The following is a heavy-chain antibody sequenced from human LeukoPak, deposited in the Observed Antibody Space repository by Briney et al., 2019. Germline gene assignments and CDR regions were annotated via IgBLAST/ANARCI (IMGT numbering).Heavy chain of an antibody. D-gene: IGHD6-19*01. J-gene: IGHJ4*02. V-gene: IGHV4-59*01. CDR1: GGPISGYY. CDR2: IYSTGST. Sequence: SETLSLTCTVSGGPISGYYWKWIRQPPGKGLEWIGYIYSTGSTNYNPSLKSRVTISIDTSKNQFSQKLSSVTAADTAVYYCARGGSSGWFLDYWGQGTLVTVSS. CDR3: ARGGSSGWFLDY.